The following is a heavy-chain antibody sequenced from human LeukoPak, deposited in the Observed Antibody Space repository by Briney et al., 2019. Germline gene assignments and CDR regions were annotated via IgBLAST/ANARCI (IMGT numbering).Heavy chain of an antibody. CDR3: ARDSFAVAGTFDY. V-gene: IGHV3-48*03. CDR1: GFTFSSYE. CDR2: ISSSGSTI. D-gene: IGHD6-19*01. Sequence: PGGSLRLSCAATGFTFSSYEMNWVRQAPGKGLEWVSYISSSGSTIYYADSVKGRFTISRDNAKNSLYLQMNSLRAEDTAVYYCARDSFAVAGTFDYWGQGTLVTVSS. J-gene: IGHJ4*02.